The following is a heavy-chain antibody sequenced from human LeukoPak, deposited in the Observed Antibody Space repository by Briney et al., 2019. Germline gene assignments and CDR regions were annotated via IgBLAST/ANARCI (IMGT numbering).Heavy chain of an antibody. CDR3: AKAVSSGWYYFDY. J-gene: IGHJ4*02. V-gene: IGHV3-23*01. Sequence: PGGSLRLSCAASGFTFSSYAMSWVRQAPGKGLEWVSAISGSGGSTYYADSVKGRFTISRDNPKNTLYLQMNSLRAEDTAVYYCAKAVSSGWYYFDYWGQGTLVTVSS. CDR2: ISGSGGST. CDR1: GFTFSSYA. D-gene: IGHD6-19*01.